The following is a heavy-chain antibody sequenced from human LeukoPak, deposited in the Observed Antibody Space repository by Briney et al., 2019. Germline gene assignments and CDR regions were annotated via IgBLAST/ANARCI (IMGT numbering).Heavy chain of an antibody. V-gene: IGHV1-69*13. CDR2: IIPIFGTA. Sequence: GASVKVSCKASGGTFSSYAINWVRQAPGQGLEWMGGIIPIFGTANYAQKFQGRVTITADESTSTAYMELSSLRSEDTAVYYCARDRGQALWFGELFGLDYWGQGTLVTVSS. D-gene: IGHD3-10*01. CDR3: ARDRGQALWFGELFGLDY. J-gene: IGHJ4*02. CDR1: GGTFSSYA.